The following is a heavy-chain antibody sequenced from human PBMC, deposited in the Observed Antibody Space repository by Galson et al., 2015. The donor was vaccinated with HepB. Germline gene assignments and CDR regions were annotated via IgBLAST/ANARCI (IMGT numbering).Heavy chain of an antibody. CDR1: GFTFSSYG. V-gene: IGHV3-33*08. Sequence: SLRLSCAASGFTFSSYGMHWVRQAPGKGLEWVAVIWYDGSNKYYADSVKGRFTISRDNSKNTLYLQMNSLRAEDTAVYYCARDSLVAYSSGHYYGMDVWGQGTTVTVSS. J-gene: IGHJ6*02. CDR2: IWYDGSNK. D-gene: IGHD6-19*01. CDR3: ARDSLVAYSSGHYYGMDV.